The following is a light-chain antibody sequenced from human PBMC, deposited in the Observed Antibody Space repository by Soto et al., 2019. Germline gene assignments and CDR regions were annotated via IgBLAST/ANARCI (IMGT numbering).Light chain of an antibody. V-gene: IGLV1-51*01. Sequence: QSVLTQPPSLSAAPGQKVTISCSGSSSNIGRNSVSWYQHLPGTAPKLLIYDNDKRPSGIPDRFSDSKSGTSATLGITGLQTGDEADYYCGAWDNSLTVVVFGGGTKLTVL. CDR2: DND. J-gene: IGLJ2*01. CDR1: SSNIGRNS. CDR3: GAWDNSLTVVV.